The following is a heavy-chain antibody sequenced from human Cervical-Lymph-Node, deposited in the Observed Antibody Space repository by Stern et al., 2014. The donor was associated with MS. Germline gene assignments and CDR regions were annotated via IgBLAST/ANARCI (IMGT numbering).Heavy chain of an antibody. CDR2: IDPSDSYI. CDR1: GHSSISYW. D-gene: IGHD3-10*01. J-gene: IGHJ4*02. V-gene: IGHV5-10-1*01. Sequence: EVHLVESGAEVKKPGESLRISCKVSGHSSISYWISWVRKMPGKGLEWMGRIDPSDSYINYSPSFQGHVTISADKSITTASLQWSSLKASDTAIYYCARLRYFGELYHDNWGQGTVVTVSS. CDR3: ARLRYFGELYHDN.